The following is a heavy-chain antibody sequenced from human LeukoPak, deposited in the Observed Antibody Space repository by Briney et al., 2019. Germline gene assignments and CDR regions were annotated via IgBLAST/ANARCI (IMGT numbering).Heavy chain of an antibody. D-gene: IGHD3-10*01. V-gene: IGHV4-59*01. CDR3: ARGGSLDWFDP. CDR2: IYYSGST. Sequence: SETLSLTCTVSGGSISSYYWSWIRQPPGKGLEWIGYIYYSGSTNYNPSLKSRVTISVDTSKNQFSLKLSSVTAADTAVYYCARGGSLDWFDPWGQGALVTVSS. CDR1: GGSISSYY. J-gene: IGHJ5*02.